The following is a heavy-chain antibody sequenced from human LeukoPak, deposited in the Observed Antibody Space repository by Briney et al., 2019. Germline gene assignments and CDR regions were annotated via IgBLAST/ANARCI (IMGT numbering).Heavy chain of an antibody. CDR1: GFTFSSYW. CDR3: ARGDYYDSSGYYLGYFDY. D-gene: IGHD3-22*01. J-gene: IGHJ4*02. V-gene: IGHV3-53*01. Sequence: GGSLRLSCAASGFTFSSYWMHWVRQAPGKGLEWVSVIYSGGSTYYADSVKGRFTISRDNSKNTLYLQMNSLRAEDTAVYYCARGDYYDSSGYYLGYFDYWGQGTLVTVSS. CDR2: IYSGGST.